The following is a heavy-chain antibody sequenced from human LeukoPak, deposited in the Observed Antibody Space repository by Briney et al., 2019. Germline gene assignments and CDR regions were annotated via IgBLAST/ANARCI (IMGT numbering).Heavy chain of an antibody. J-gene: IGHJ3*02. D-gene: IGHD5-12*01. V-gene: IGHV1-69*13. CDR2: IIPIFGTA. Sequence: SVKVSCKTSGYTFTGYYVHWVRQAPGQGLEWMGGIIPIFGTANYAQKFQGRVTITADESTSTAYMELSSLRSEDTAVYYCARAPTVYSGYAEGSGAFDIWGQGTMVTVSS. CDR3: ARAPTVYSGYAEGSGAFDI. CDR1: GYTFTGYY.